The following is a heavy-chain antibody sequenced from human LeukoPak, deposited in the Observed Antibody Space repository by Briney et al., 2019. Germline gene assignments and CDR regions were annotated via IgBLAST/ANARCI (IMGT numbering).Heavy chain of an antibody. CDR3: ARGIGSYYFPNVHY. J-gene: IGHJ4*02. V-gene: IGHV3-53*04. CDR1: GFTVSDNY. D-gene: IGHD1-26*01. Sequence: GGSLRLSCAASGFTVSDNYMSWVRQAPGKGLEWVSVIYSGGSTYYADSVKGRFSISRHIPENTLFLQMNSLKAEDTAVYYCARGIGSYYFPNVHYWGQGTPVTVSS. CDR2: IYSGGST.